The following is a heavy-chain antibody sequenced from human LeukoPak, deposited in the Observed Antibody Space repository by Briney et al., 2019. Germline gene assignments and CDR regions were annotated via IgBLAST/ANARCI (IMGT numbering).Heavy chain of an antibody. CDR1: GGTFSSYA. Sequence: GASVKVSCKASGGTFSSYAISWVRQAPGQGLEWMGRIIPILGIANYAQKFQGRVTITADKSTSTAYMELSSLRSEDTAVYYCAREGDTAMVGAFDIWGQGTMVTVSS. V-gene: IGHV1-69*04. CDR3: AREGDTAMVGAFDI. J-gene: IGHJ3*02. D-gene: IGHD5-18*01. CDR2: IIPILGIA.